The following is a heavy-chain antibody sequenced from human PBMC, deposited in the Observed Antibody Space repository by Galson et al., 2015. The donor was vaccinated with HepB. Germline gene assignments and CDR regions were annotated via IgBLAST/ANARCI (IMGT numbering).Heavy chain of an antibody. Sequence: TLSLTCTVSGGSISSGYYYWSWIRQPPGKGLEWIGYISYSGSTYYNPSLKSRVTISVDTSKHQFSLKLSSVTAADTAVYYCARYNDDGDTINHFDLWGRGTLVTVSS. J-gene: IGHJ2*01. D-gene: IGHD4-17*01. CDR1: GGSISSGYYY. CDR2: ISYSGST. CDR3: ARYNDDGDTINHFDL. V-gene: IGHV4-30-4*01.